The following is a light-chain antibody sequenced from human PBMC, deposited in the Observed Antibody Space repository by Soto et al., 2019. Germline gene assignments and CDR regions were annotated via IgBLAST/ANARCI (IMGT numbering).Light chain of an antibody. J-gene: IGKJ2*01. CDR2: GAS. V-gene: IGKV3-20*01. Sequence: EIVLTQSPGTLSLSPGERATLSCRASQSVSSSYLAWYQQKPGQAPRLLIVGASSRPTGVSDRFSGGGSATDFTLTISRLEPEDSAVYYCHQYGNSPQTFGQGTKVDIK. CDR3: HQYGNSPQT. CDR1: QSVSSSY.